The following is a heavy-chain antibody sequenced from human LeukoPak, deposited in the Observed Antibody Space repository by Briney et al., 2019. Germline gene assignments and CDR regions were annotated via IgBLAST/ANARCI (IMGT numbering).Heavy chain of an antibody. CDR2: INHNGST. Sequence: SETLSLTCAVYGGSFSGYYWSWIRQSPAKALDGIGEINHNGSTNYDPSLTSRVNISVDTSKNQFSLKLSSVTAAETAMYYCARAGTRTVTTRYYYYYYYMDVWGKGTTVTVSS. CDR1: GGSFSGYY. CDR3: ARAGTRTVTTRYYYYYYYMDV. J-gene: IGHJ6*03. V-gene: IGHV4-34*01. D-gene: IGHD4-17*01.